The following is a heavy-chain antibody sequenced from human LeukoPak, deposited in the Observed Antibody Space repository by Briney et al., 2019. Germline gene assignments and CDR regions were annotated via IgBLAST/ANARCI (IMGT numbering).Heavy chain of an antibody. V-gene: IGHV1-18*01. CDR3: ARDRSPDFWSGDYRDAFDI. Sequence: ASVKVSCKDSGYTFSSYGISWVRQAPGQGLEWMGCISGYNGNTNSAQKLQGRVSMTTDTSTSTAYVELRSLRSDDTAVYYCARDRSPDFWSGDYRDAFDIWGQGTMVTVSS. CDR2: ISGYNGNT. J-gene: IGHJ3*02. CDR1: GYTFSSYG. D-gene: IGHD3-3*01.